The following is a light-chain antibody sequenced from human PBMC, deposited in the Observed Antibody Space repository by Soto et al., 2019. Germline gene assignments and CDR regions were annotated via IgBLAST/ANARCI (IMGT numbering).Light chain of an antibody. CDR2: GAS. Sequence: EIVLTQSPGTLSLSPGEGATLSYRASQSVSRNSLAWYQQKPGQAPRLLIYGASSRATGIPDRFSGSGSGTDFTLTISRLEPEYFAVFYCQHYGTSLYTFGQGTKLEIK. CDR3: QHYGTSLYT. CDR1: QSVSRNS. V-gene: IGKV3-20*01. J-gene: IGKJ2*01.